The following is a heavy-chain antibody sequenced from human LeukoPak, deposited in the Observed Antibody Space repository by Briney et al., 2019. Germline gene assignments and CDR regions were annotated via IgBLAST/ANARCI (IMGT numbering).Heavy chain of an antibody. Sequence: PGGSLRLSCAASGFTFSSYWMHWVRQAPGKGLVWVSRINSDGSSTSYADSVKGRFTISRDNAKNTLYLQMNSLRAEDTAVYYCAREGDYYGSSGYRNWFDPWGQGTLVTVSS. J-gene: IGHJ5*02. V-gene: IGHV3-74*01. CDR1: GFTFSSYW. D-gene: IGHD3-22*01. CDR3: AREGDYYGSSGYRNWFDP. CDR2: INSDGSST.